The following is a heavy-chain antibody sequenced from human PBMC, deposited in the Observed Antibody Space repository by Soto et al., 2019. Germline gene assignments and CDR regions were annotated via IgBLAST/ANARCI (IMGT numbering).Heavy chain of an antibody. CDR3: ARGAATVTPGWFDP. CDR2: IYHSGST. CDR1: GYSISSGYY. J-gene: IGHJ5*02. V-gene: IGHV4-38-2*01. Sequence: SETLSLTCAVSGYSISSGYYWGWIRQTPGKGQEWIASIYHSGSTYYNPSLKSRVTISVDTSKNQFSLKLTSVTAADTAVYYCARGAATVTPGWFDPWGQGIMVTVSS. D-gene: IGHD4-17*01.